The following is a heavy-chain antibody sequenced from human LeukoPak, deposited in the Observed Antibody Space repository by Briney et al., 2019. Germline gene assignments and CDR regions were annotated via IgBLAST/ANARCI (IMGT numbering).Heavy chain of an antibody. CDR2: VNPHSGDT. CDR3: ARGKRGYTYD. D-gene: IGHD3-16*01. CDR1: GYTFTGYY. Sequence: ASVKVSCKASGYTFTGYYIHWVRQAPGQGLEWMGWVNPHSGDTTYAQNFLGRITMTSDTSINTAYMEMSRLTSNDTAVFYYARGKRGYTYDWGQGTLVTVSS. V-gene: IGHV1-2*02. J-gene: IGHJ4*02.